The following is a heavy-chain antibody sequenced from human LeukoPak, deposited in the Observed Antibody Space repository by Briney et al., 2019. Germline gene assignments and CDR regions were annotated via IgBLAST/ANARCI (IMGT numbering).Heavy chain of an antibody. J-gene: IGHJ6*02. Sequence: SETLSLTCTVSGGSISSGDYYWSWIRQPPGKGLEWIGYIYYSGSTYCNPSLKSRVTISVDTSKNQFSLKLSSVTAADTAVYYCARGIFYYYGMDVWGQGTTVTVSS. D-gene: IGHD3-3*01. CDR1: GGSISSGDYY. CDR2: IYYSGST. CDR3: ARGIFYYYGMDV. V-gene: IGHV4-30-4*01.